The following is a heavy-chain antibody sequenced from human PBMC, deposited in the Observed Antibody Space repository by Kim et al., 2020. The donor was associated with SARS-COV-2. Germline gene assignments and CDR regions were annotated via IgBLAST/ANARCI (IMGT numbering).Heavy chain of an antibody. Sequence: TTYADSVKGRFTISRDNAKNSLYLQMNSRRAEDTAMYYCARAGKNWKFDHWGQGTLVTVSS. V-gene: IGHV3-11*06. CDR2: T. CDR3: ARAGKNWKFDH. J-gene: IGHJ4*02. D-gene: IGHD1-1*01.